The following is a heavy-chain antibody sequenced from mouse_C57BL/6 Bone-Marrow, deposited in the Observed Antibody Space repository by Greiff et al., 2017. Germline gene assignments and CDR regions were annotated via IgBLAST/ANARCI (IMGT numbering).Heavy chain of an antibody. D-gene: IGHD2-5*01. J-gene: IGHJ2*01. CDR1: GYTFTGYW. V-gene: IGHV1-9*01. CDR2: IFPGSGST. Sequence: QVQLKQSGAELMKPGASVKLSCKATGYTFTGYWIEWVKQRPGHGLEWIGEIFPGSGSTYYNEKFKGKATFTADTSSTTAYMQLSSLTTEDSAIYYWARGPYSNFFFDNGGKGTTLTVSS. CDR3: ARGPYSNFFFDN.